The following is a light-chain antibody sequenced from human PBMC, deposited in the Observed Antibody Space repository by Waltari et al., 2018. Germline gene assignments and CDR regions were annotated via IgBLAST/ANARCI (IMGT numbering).Light chain of an antibody. CDR3: SSYTSSSTRE. CDR1: SSDGGGYNY. V-gene: IGLV2-14*01. CDR2: EVS. Sequence: QSALTQPASVSGSPGQSITISCTGTSSDGGGYNYVSWYQQHPGKAPKLMIYEVSNRPSGVSNRFSGSKSGNTASLTISGLQAEDEADYYCSSYTSSSTREFGGGTKLTVL. J-gene: IGLJ2*01.